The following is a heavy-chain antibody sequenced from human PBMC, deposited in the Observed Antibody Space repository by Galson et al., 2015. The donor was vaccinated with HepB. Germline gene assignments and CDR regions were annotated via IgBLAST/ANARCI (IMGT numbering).Heavy chain of an antibody. CDR2: ISAYNGNT. CDR3: ARARYSTSPPDY. J-gene: IGHJ4*02. V-gene: IGHV1-18*04. Sequence: SVKVSCKASDYTFTNFGISWVRQAPGQGLEWMGWISAYNGNTNYAQNPQGRVTMTTDTSTSTAYMVLRSLRSDDTAVYYCARARYSTSPPDYWGQGTLVTVSS. D-gene: IGHD2-2*01. CDR1: DYTFTNFG.